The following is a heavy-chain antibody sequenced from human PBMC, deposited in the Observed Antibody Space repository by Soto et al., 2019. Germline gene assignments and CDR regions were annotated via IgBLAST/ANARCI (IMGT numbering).Heavy chain of an antibody. CDR2: IIPIFGTA. J-gene: IGHJ6*02. CDR1: GGTFSSYA. Sequence: QVKLVQSGAEVKKPGSSVKVSCKASGGTFSSYAISWVRQAPGQGLEWMGGIIPIFGTANYAQKFQGGVRITADESTSTAYMELSSLRSEDTAVYYCASSVAKYYYYGMDVWGQGTTVTVSS. V-gene: IGHV1-69*12. CDR3: ASSVAKYYYYGMDV. D-gene: IGHD5-12*01.